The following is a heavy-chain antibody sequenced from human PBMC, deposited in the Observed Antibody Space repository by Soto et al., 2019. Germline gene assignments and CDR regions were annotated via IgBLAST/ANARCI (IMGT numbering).Heavy chain of an antibody. Sequence: ASVKVSCRASGYTFTSYGISWVRQAPGQGLEWMGWISAYNGNTNYAQKLQGRVTMTTDTSTSTAYMELRSLRSDDTAVYYCARYLTLAYIYYYCGIDGCFKGTTFAASS. CDR1: GYTFTSYG. CDR3: ARYLTLAYIYYYCGIDG. V-gene: IGHV1-18*04. J-gene: IGHJ6*04. D-gene: IGHD7-27*01. CDR2: ISAYNGNT.